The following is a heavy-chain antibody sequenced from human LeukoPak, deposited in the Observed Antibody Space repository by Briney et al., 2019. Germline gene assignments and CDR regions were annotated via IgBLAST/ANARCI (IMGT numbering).Heavy chain of an antibody. V-gene: IGHV4-34*01. CDR1: GGPFSGYY. Sequence: SKTLSLTCAVYGGPFSGYYWSWICQPPGKGLEWIGEINHSGSTNYNPSLKSRVTISVDTSKNQFSLKLSSVTAADTAVYYCARGKVAVAATLKWFDPWGQGTLVSVSS. CDR2: INHSGST. D-gene: IGHD2-15*01. J-gene: IGHJ5*02. CDR3: ARGKVAVAATLKWFDP.